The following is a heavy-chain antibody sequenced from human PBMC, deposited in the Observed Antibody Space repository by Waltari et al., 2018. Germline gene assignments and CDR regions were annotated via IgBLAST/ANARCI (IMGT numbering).Heavy chain of an antibody. J-gene: IGHJ4*02. Sequence: QVRLVESGGGVVQPGRSLRLSCSASGFPFAAYAMSWVRQVPGKGLDLVAVISNDGSNEYYTDSVKGRFTISRDNAKDTLYLHMNNLRPDDTADYYCASTVAAAVSWGQGTRVTVS. CDR1: GFPFAAYA. CDR3: ASTVAAAVS. V-gene: IGHV3-30*14. CDR2: ISNDGSNE. D-gene: IGHD6-13*01.